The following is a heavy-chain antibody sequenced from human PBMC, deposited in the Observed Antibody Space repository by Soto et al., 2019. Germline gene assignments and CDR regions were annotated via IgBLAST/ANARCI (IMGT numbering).Heavy chain of an antibody. D-gene: IGHD6-13*01. J-gene: IGHJ4*02. CDR2: IYSGGST. CDR3: ARDTPRGIAAPGTH. V-gene: IGHV3-53*04. Sequence: GGSLRLSCAASGFTVSSNYMSWVRQAPGKGLEWVSVIYSGGSTYYADSVKGRFTISRHNSKNTLYLQMNSLRAADTAVYYCARDTPRGIAAPGTHRGQGTLVTVSS. CDR1: GFTVSSNY.